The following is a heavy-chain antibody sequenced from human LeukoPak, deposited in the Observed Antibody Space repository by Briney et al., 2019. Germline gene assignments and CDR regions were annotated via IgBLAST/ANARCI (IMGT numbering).Heavy chain of an antibody. CDR3: AALDFWTDSSAGDY. D-gene: IGHD3/OR15-3a*01. V-gene: IGHV3-43*01. CDR2: ISWDGGST. CDR1: GFTFDDYT. J-gene: IGHJ4*02. Sequence: PGGSLRLSCAASGFTFDDYTMHWVRQAPGKGLEWVSLISWDGGSTYYADSVKGRFTISRDNSKNSLYLQMNSLRTEDTALYYCAALDFWTDSSAGDYWSQGTLVTVSS.